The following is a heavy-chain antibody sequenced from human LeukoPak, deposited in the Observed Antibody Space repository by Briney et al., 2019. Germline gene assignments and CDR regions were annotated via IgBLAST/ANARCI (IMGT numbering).Heavy chain of an antibody. Sequence: ASVKVSFKASGYTFTSYGISWVRQAPGQGLEWMGWISTYNGNTNYAQKVQGRVTMTTDTSTSTAYMELRSLRSDDTAVYYCARVLRYDFWSAYYFDYWGQGTLVTVSS. CDR1: GYTFTSYG. V-gene: IGHV1-18*01. CDR2: ISTYNGNT. CDR3: ARVLRYDFWSAYYFDY. J-gene: IGHJ4*02. D-gene: IGHD3-3*01.